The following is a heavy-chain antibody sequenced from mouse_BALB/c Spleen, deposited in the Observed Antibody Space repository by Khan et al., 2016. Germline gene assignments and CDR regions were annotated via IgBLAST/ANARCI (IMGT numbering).Heavy chain of an antibody. V-gene: IGHV3-2*02. CDR1: GYSITSDYA. Sequence: EVQLQESGPGLVKPSQSLSLTCTVTGYSITSDYAWNWIRQFPGNKLEWMGYIRYSGSTTYNPSLKSRISITRDTSKNKFSLQLYSVTTEDTATYYCTRSPTATRYFDVWGAGTTVTVSS. CDR3: TRSPTATRYFDV. J-gene: IGHJ1*01. CDR2: IRYSGST. D-gene: IGHD1-2*01.